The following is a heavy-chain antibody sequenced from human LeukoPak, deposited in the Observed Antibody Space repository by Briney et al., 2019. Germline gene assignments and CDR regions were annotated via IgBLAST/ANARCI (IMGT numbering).Heavy chain of an antibody. J-gene: IGHJ3*02. V-gene: IGHV4-59*01. CDR1: GGSISSYY. CDR3: ARDDYGRNSDDAFDI. D-gene: IGHD4-23*01. CDR2: IYYSGST. Sequence: SETLSLTCTVSGGSISSYYWSWIRQPPGKGLEWIGCIYYSGSTNYNPSLKSRVTISVDTSENQFSLKLSSVTAADTAVYYCARDDYGRNSDDAFDIWCQGTMVTVSS.